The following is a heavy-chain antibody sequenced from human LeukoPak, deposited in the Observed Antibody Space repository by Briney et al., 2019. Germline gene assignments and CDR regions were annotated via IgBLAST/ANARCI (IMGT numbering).Heavy chain of an antibody. D-gene: IGHD6-19*01. CDR2: ISWNSGSI. CDR1: GFTFDDYA. J-gene: IGHJ4*02. Sequence: QTGGSLRLSCAAPGFTFDDYAMHWVRQAPGKGLEWVSGISWNSGSIGYADSVKGRFTISRDNAKNTLYLQMNSLRAEDTAVYYCARVRYSSGWYFDYWGQGTLVTVSS. CDR3: ARVRYSSGWYFDY. V-gene: IGHV3-9*01.